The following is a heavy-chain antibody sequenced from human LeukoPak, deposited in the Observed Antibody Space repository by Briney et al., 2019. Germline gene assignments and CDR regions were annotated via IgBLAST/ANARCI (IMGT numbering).Heavy chain of an antibody. V-gene: IGHV3-23*01. Sequence: QAGGSLRLSCAVSGITLSNYGMSWVRQAPGKGLEWVAGIRDSGGRTNYADSVKGRFTISRDNPKNTLYLQMNSLRAEDTAVYFCARRGVVIRVFLVGFHKEAYYFDSWGQGALVTVSS. CDR2: IRDSGGRT. D-gene: IGHD3-10*01. CDR1: GITLSNYG. CDR3: ARRGVVIRVFLVGFHKEAYYFDS. J-gene: IGHJ4*02.